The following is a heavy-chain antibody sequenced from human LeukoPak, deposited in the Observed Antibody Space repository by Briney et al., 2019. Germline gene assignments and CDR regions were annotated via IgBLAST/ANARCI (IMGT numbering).Heavy chain of an antibody. CDR1: GFIVSDNY. J-gene: IGHJ4*02. Sequence: GGSLRLSCAASGFIVSDNYMSWIRQAPGKGLEWVSYISSSSSYANYADSVKGRFTISRDNAKNSLYLQMNSLRAEDTAVYYCGREGGVYGSYYWGQGTLVTVSS. CDR2: ISSSSSYA. CDR3: GREGGVYGSYY. V-gene: IGHV3-11*06. D-gene: IGHD3-22*01.